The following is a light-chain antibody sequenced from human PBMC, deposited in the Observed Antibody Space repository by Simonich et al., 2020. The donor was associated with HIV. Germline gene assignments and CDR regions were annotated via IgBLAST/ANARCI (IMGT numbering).Light chain of an antibody. V-gene: IGKV3-15*01. CDR3: QQYNNWPYT. Sequence: EIVMTQSPATLSVSPGERATLSCRASQSVSSNLAWYPQKPGQAPRLLIYDASTRATGIPARFSGSGSGTEFTLTISSMQSEDFAVYYCQQYNNWPYTFGQGTKLEIK. CDR1: QSVSSN. CDR2: DAS. J-gene: IGKJ2*01.